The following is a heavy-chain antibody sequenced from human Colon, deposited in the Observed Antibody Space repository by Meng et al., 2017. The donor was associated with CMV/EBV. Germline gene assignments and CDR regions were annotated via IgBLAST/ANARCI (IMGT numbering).Heavy chain of an antibody. CDR3: ARGWGYDSSGYYPVFDY. V-gene: IGHV1-69*05. CDR2: IIPIFGTA. D-gene: IGHD3-22*01. J-gene: IGHJ4*02. CDR1: GGTFSSYA. Sequence: SVKVSCKASGGTFSSYAISWVRQAPGQGLEWMGGIIPIFGTANYAQKFQGRVTITTDESTSTAYMELSSLRSEDTAVYYCARGWGYDSSGYYPVFDYWGQGTLVTVS.